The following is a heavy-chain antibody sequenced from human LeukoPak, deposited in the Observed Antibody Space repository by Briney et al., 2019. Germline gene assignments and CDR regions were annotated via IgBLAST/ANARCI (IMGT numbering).Heavy chain of an antibody. D-gene: IGHD6-19*01. V-gene: IGHV3-21*01. J-gene: IGHJ4*02. Sequence: GGSLRLSCAASGFTFSSYSMNWVRQAPGKGLEWVSSISSSSSSYIYYADSVRGRFTISRDSAKNSLYLQMNSLRAEDTAVYYCARDRSSGWSFDYWGQGTLVTVSS. CDR2: ISSSSSSYI. CDR1: GFTFSSYS. CDR3: ARDRSSGWSFDY.